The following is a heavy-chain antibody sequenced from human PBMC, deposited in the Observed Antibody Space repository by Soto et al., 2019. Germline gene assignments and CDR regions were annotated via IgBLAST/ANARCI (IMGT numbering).Heavy chain of an antibody. J-gene: IGHJ4*02. CDR3: AKAMADPYYYDSSGYYCFDY. CDR1: GFTFSSYA. CDR2: ISGSGGST. Sequence: GGSLRLSCAASGFTFSSYAMSWVRQAPGKGLERISAISGSGGSTYYADSVKGQFTISRDNSKNTLYLQMNSLRAEDTAVYYCAKAMADPYYYDSSGYYCFDYWGQGTLVTVSS. D-gene: IGHD3-22*01. V-gene: IGHV3-23*01.